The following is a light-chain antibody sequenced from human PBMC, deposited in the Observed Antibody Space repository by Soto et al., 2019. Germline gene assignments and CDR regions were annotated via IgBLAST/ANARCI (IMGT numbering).Light chain of an antibody. CDR3: QQYNKWPPYT. CDR2: DAS. Sequence: EIVMTQSPGTLSVSPGERATLSCRTSQSVSSNLAWYQQKPGQAPRLLIYDASTRATGIPARFSGSGSGTEFTLTISSLQSEDFAVYYCQQYNKWPPYTFGQGIKLEIK. J-gene: IGKJ2*01. V-gene: IGKV3-15*01. CDR1: QSVSSN.